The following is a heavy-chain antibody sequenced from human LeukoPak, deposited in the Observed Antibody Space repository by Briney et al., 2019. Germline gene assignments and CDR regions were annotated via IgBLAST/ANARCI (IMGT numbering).Heavy chain of an antibody. V-gene: IGHV3-15*07. Sequence: GGSLRLSCAASGFTFNLAWINWVRQAPGKGLEWVGRIKNKIDDGTTDYAAPVKGRFTISRDDSKNTVYLQMNSLKSEDTALYYCNTDGDYGDYVDSWGQGTLVTVSS. CDR2: IKNKIDDGTT. D-gene: IGHD4-17*01. J-gene: IGHJ4*02. CDR1: GFTFNLAW. CDR3: NTDGDYGDYVDS.